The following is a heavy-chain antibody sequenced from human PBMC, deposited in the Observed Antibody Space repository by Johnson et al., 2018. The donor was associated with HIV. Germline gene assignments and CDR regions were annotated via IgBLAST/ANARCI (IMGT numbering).Heavy chain of an antibody. Sequence: QVQLVESGGGVVQPGRSLRLSCAASGFSFSSYPMHWVRQAPGKGLEWVAVTTYDGTNKYYADSVKGRFTISRDNSKNTLYLQMNSLRAEDTAMYYCAKCIWASSLIDVLDMWGQGTMVTVSS. CDR3: AKCIWASSLIDVLDM. D-gene: IGHD2-15*01. J-gene: IGHJ3*02. CDR1: GFSFSSYP. CDR2: TTYDGTNK. V-gene: IGHV3-30*04.